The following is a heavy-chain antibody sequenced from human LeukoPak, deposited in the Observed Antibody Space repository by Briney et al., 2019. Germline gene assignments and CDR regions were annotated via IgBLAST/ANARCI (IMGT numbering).Heavy chain of an antibody. D-gene: IGHD3-10*01. CDR1: GYTFTGYY. CDR2: INPNSGGT. V-gene: IGHV1-2*02. J-gene: IGHJ3*02. Sequence: GASVKVSCKASGYTFTGYYMHWVRQAPGQGLEWMGWINPNSGGTNYAQKFQGRVTMTRNTSISTAYMELSSLRSEDTAVYYCARSGETDAFDIWGQGTMVTVSS. CDR3: ARSGETDAFDI.